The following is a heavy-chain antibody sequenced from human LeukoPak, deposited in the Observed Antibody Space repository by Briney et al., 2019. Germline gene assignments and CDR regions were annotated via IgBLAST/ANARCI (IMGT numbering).Heavy chain of an antibody. D-gene: IGHD1-14*01. CDR3: AKHSRSAPSDY. J-gene: IGHJ4*02. Sequence: GGSLRLSCAASGLTFSSYWMSWVRQAPEKGLEWVASIKEDGSETSYVGSVKGRFTISRDNAKNLLYLQMNSLGAEDTAVYYCAKHSRSAPSDYWDQGTLVTVSS. CDR2: IKEDGSET. CDR1: GLTFSSYW. V-gene: IGHV3-7*05.